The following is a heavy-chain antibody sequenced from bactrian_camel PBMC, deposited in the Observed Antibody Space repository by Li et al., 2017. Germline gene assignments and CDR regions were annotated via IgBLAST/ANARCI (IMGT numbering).Heavy chain of an antibody. CDR1: GFTFSSYD. CDR2: IHSGGGST. Sequence: DVQLVESGGGLVQPGGSLRLSCAASGFTFSSYDMSWVRQAPGKGLEWVSAIHSGGGSTYYSDSVKGRFTISRDNATNTVYLQMNSLKPEDTAVYYCVSLVGRPLVHQGTQVTVS. J-gene: IGHJ4*01. V-gene: IGHV3S40*01. D-gene: IGHD2*01.